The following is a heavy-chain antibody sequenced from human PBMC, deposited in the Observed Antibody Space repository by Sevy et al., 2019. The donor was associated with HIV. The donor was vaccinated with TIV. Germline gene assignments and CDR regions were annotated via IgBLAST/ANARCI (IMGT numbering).Heavy chain of an antibody. CDR2: ISSSGKSI. CDR3: ARDLPPSATIVAHFDY. CDR1: GFAFSSYE. J-gene: IGHJ4*02. D-gene: IGHD5-12*01. Sequence: GGSLRLSCAASGFAFSSYEMNWVRQAPGKGLEWVSYISSSGKSISYADSVKGGFTISSDNAKNSLYLQMNSLRAEDTAVYYCARDLPPSATIVAHFDYWGQGILVTVSS. V-gene: IGHV3-48*03.